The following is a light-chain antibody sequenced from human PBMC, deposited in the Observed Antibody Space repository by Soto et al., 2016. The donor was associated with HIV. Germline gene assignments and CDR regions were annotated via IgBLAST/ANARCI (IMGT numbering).Light chain of an antibody. CDR3: QVWDNPTDACV. Sequence: SYVLSQPPSVSVAPGETARIACGGNHIASYSVHWYQQKPGQAPVLVVYDDSDRPSGIPERFSGSNSGDTATLTITRVEAGDEADYYCQVWDNPTDACVFGGGTKLSVL. V-gene: IGLV3-21*02. CDR1: HIASYS. J-gene: IGLJ3*02. CDR2: DDS.